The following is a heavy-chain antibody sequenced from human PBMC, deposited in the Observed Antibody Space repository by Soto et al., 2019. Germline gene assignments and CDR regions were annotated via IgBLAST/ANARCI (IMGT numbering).Heavy chain of an antibody. D-gene: IGHD3-22*01. V-gene: IGHV3-30*18. CDR1: GFSFTYHG. CDR3: AKDRGYYDSSGYYLPTFQH. Sequence: PGGSLSLSCTASGFSFTYHGMHWVRQAPGKGLEWVAVISYDGNNKYYADSVKGRFTISRDNSKNTLYLQMNSLRAEDTAVYYCAKDRGYYDSSGYYLPTFQHWGQGTLVTVSS. CDR2: ISYDGNNK. J-gene: IGHJ1*01.